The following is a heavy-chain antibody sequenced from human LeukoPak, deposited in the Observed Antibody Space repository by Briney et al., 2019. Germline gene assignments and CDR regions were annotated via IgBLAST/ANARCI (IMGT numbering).Heavy chain of an antibody. J-gene: IGHJ3*02. CDR2: IYYSGST. V-gene: IGHV4-59*01. Sequence: SETLSLTCTVSGGSISSYYWSWIRQPPGKGLEWIGYIYYSGSTNYNPSLKSRVTISVDTSKNQFSLKLSSVTAADTAVYYCARGYVVVAFDIWGQGTMVTVSS. CDR1: GGSISSYY. D-gene: IGHD5-12*01. CDR3: ARGYVVVAFDI.